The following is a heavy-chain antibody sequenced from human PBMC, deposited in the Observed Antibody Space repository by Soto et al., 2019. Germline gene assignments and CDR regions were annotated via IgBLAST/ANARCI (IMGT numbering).Heavy chain of an antibody. CDR1: GYSFTSYW. CDR3: ASRAGSGSYIDAFDI. V-gene: IGHV5-51*01. Sequence: PGESLKISCKGSGYSFTSYWIGWVRQMPGKGLERMGIIYPGDSDTRYSPSFQGQVTISADKSISTAYLQWSSLKASDTAMYYCASRAGSGSYIDAFDIWGQGTMVTVSS. D-gene: IGHD1-26*01. J-gene: IGHJ3*02. CDR2: IYPGDSDT.